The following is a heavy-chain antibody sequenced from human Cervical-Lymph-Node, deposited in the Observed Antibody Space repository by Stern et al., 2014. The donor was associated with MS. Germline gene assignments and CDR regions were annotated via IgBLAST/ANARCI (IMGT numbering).Heavy chain of an antibody. D-gene: IGHD4-23*01. CDR3: RYF. CDR2: IWPDESNK. CDR1: GLTFSGHA. J-gene: IGHJ1*01. Sequence: VQLEESGGGVVHPGRSLRLSCEADGLTFSGHAMNWVRQAPGKGLELVAVIWPDESNKYYADSVKGRFSISRDNSKNTGYLQMNSLRASTKGPSVKRYF. V-gene: IGHV3-33*01.